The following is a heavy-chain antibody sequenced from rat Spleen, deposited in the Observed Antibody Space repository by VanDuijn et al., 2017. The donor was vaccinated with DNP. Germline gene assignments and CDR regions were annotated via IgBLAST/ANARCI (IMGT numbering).Heavy chain of an antibody. V-gene: IGHV2S12*01. Sequence: SLSCTVSGFSFANFPVHWVRQPPGKGLEWIAAISSAGNTFYNSDFKSRLSFSRDTSKNQVLLQMDSPQTEDTAIYFCTTGGISFYPFIYWGQGTLVTVSS. D-gene: IGHD1-4*01. CDR2: ISSAGNT. CDR1: GFSFANFP. CDR3: TTGGISFYPFIY. J-gene: IGHJ3*01.